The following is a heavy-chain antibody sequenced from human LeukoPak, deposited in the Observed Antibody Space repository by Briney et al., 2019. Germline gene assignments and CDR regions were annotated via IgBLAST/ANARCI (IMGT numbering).Heavy chain of an antibody. D-gene: IGHD3-22*01. J-gene: IGHJ3*02. CDR1: GYSFTTYW. CDR2: IDPSDSYT. V-gene: IGHV5-10-1*01. Sequence: GESLKISCKGSGYSFTTYWISWVRQMPGKGLEWMGRIDPSDSYTNYSPSFQGHVTISVDKSISTAYLQWSSLEASDTAMYYCARQGGFYDNRGYNDAFDIWGQGTVVTVSS. CDR3: ARQGGFYDNRGYNDAFDI.